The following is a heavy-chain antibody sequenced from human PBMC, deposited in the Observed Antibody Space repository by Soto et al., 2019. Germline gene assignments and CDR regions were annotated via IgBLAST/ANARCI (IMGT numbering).Heavy chain of an antibody. V-gene: IGHV4-34*01. CDR2: INHSGST. CDR1: GGSFSGYY. J-gene: IGHJ3*02. Sequence: SETLSLTCAVYGGSFSGYYWSWIRQPPGKGLEWIGEINHSGSTNYNPSLKSRVTISVDTSKNQFSLKLSSVTAADTAVYYCARPIVATIDAFDIWGQGTMVTVSS. CDR3: ARPIVATIDAFDI. D-gene: IGHD5-12*01.